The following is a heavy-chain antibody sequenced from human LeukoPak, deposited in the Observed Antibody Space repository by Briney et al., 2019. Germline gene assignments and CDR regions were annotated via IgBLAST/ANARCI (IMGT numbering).Heavy chain of an antibody. CDR2: ISWNSGSI. D-gene: IGHD3-16*02. J-gene: IGHJ4*02. V-gene: IGHV3-9*01. CDR1: GFTFDDYA. Sequence: GGSLRRSCAGSGFTFDDYAMQGVRQARGKGGEGVSGISWNSGSIGYADSVKRRFTISRDDANNSLYLQMNSLRAEDTALYYCAKDKVSGSYHFDYWGQGTLVTVSS. CDR3: AKDKVSGSYHFDY.